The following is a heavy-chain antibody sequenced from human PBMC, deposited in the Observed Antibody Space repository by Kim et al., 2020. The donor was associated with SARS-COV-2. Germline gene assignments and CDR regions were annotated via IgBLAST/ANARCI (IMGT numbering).Heavy chain of an antibody. V-gene: IGHV3-48*03. Sequence: GGSLRLSCAVSGFTFSSYEMNWVRQAPGKGLEWISSTSGRNSTLDYAVSVQGRFSISKHNAKNSLYLQMHSLGAEDTAVYYCARGPGSSFHGHFDH. D-gene: IGHD3-10*01. CDR2: TSGRNSTL. J-gene: IGHJ4*01. CDR1: GFTFSSYE. CDR3: ARGPGSSFHGHFDH.